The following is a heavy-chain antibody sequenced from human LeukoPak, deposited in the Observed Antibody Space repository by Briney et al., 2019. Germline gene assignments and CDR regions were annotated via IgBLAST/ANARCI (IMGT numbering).Heavy chain of an antibody. CDR3: ARERGYDFWSGSEENWFDP. Sequence: SVKVSCKASGGTFSSYAISWVRQAPGQGLERMGGIIPIFGTANYAQKFQGRVTITADESTSTAYMELRSLRSDDTAVYYCARERGYDFWSGSEENWFDPWGQGTLVTVSS. CDR2: IIPIFGTA. J-gene: IGHJ5*02. D-gene: IGHD3-3*01. CDR1: GGTFSSYA. V-gene: IGHV1-69*13.